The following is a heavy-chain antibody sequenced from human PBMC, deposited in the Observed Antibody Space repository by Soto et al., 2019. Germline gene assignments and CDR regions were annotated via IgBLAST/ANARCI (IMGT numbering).Heavy chain of an antibody. V-gene: IGHV4-59*01. CDR2: IYDRGTT. CDR3: ARGGNWNSYYYRLDV. J-gene: IGHJ6*02. CDR1: GDSISSYY. D-gene: IGHD1-1*01. Sequence: SETLSLTCTVPGDSISSYYWTWIRQPPGKGLEWIAYIYDRGTTNYNPSLKSRVTISLDTSKNQFSLKMSSVTAADTAMYYCARGGNWNSYYYRLDVWGQGTTVTVSS.